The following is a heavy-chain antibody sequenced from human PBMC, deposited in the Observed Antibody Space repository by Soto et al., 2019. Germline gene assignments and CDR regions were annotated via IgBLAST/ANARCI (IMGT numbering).Heavy chain of an antibody. D-gene: IGHD1-26*01. Sequence: EVQLLESGGGLVQPGGSLRLSCAASGFTFSSDAMSWVRQAPGKGLEWVSAISGSGGSTYYADAVKGRFTITRDNSKNTLYLQMNSLRAEDTAVYYCAKWEMATNLLPDYWGQGTLVTVSS. CDR1: GFTFSSDA. J-gene: IGHJ4*02. CDR2: ISGSGGST. CDR3: AKWEMATNLLPDY. V-gene: IGHV3-23*01.